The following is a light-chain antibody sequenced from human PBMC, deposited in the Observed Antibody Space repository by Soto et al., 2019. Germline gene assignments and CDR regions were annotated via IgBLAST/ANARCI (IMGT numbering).Light chain of an antibody. Sequence: DIQMTQSPSTLSASVGDRVTITCRASQSISSWLAWYQQKPGKVPKLLIYKTSSLESGVPSRFSGSGSGTEFTLTINSLQPDDFATYYCQQYKSYPWSFGQGTKVEIK. CDR2: KTS. CDR1: QSISSW. J-gene: IGKJ1*01. V-gene: IGKV1-5*03. CDR3: QQYKSYPWS.